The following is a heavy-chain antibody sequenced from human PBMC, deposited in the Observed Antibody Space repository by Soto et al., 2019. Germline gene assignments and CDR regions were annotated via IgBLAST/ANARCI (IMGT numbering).Heavy chain of an antibody. CDR3: ALSGYDYPYYYYYGMDV. J-gene: IGHJ6*02. Sequence: QVQLVQSGAEVKKPGSSVKVSCKASEGTFSSYAISWVRQAPGQGLEWMGGIIPIFGTANYAQKFQGRVTITADESTSTAYMELSSLRSEDTAVYYCALSGYDYPYYYYYGMDVWGQGDTVTVSS. CDR2: IIPIFGTA. V-gene: IGHV1-69*01. D-gene: IGHD5-12*01. CDR1: EGTFSSYA.